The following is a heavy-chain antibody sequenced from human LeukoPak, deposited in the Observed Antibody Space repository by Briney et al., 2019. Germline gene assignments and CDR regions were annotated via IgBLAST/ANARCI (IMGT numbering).Heavy chain of an antibody. CDR3: AKEGGPYCSSTSCYTRPFDY. V-gene: IGHV3-23*01. D-gene: IGHD2-2*02. Sequence: GGSLRLSCAASGFTFSSYAMSWVRQAPGKGLEWVSAISGSGGSTYYADSVKGRFTISRDNSKNTLYLQMNSLRAEDTAVYYCAKEGGPYCSSTSCYTRPFDYWGQGTLVTVSS. CDR2: ISGSGGST. J-gene: IGHJ4*02. CDR1: GFTFSSYA.